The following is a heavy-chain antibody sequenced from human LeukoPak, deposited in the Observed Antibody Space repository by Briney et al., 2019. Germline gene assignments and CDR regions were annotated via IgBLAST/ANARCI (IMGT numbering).Heavy chain of an antibody. Sequence: PETLSLTCTVSGYSISIGYYWGWIRQPSGKGLEWIGSIYHSGSTYYNPSLKGRVTISVDTSKNQFSLKLSSVTAADTAVYYCARGDYGGNSDDAFDIWGQGTMVTVSS. CDR2: IYHSGST. CDR1: GYSISIGYY. V-gene: IGHV4-38-2*02. D-gene: IGHD4-23*01. J-gene: IGHJ3*02. CDR3: ARGDYGGNSDDAFDI.